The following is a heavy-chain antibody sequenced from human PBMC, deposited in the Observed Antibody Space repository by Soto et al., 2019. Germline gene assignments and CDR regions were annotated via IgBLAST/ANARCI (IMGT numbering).Heavy chain of an antibody. CDR1: GYTFTSYG. J-gene: IGHJ4*02. CDR3: ARVHYYDSSGYPDY. V-gene: IGHV1-18*04. Sequence: VASVKVSCKASGYTFTSYGISWVRQAPGQGLEWMGWISAYNGNTNYAQKLQGGVTMTTDTSTSTAYMELRSLRSDDTAVYYCARVHYYDSSGYPDYWGQGTLVTVSS. CDR2: ISAYNGNT. D-gene: IGHD3-22*01.